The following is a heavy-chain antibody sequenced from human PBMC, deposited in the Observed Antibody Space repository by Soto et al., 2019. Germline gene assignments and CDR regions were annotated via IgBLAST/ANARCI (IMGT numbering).Heavy chain of an antibody. J-gene: IGHJ5*02. CDR2: IYPGDSDT. CDR3: ARLGGHLGELFLPHWFDP. CDR1: GYSFTSYW. V-gene: IGHV5-51*01. D-gene: IGHD3-16*01. Sequence: GESLKISCKGSGYSFTSYWIGWVRQMPGKGLEWMGIIYPGDSDTRYSPSFQGQVTISADKSISTAYLQWSSLKALDTAMYYCARLGGHLGELFLPHWFDPWGQGTLVTVSS.